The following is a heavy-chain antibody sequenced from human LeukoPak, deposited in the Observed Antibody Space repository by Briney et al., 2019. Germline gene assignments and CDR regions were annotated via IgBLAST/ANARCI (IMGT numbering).Heavy chain of an antibody. CDR3: ARDRGDHYFDY. CDR1: GFTFSSYA. V-gene: IGHV3-30-3*01. J-gene: IGHJ4*02. CDR2: ISYDGGNK. D-gene: IGHD3-10*01. Sequence: GRSLRLSCAASGFTFSSYAMHWVRQAPGKGLEWVAVISYDGGNKCYADSVKGRFTISRDNSKNTLYLQMNSLRAEDTTVYYCARDRGDHYFDYWGQGTVVTVSS.